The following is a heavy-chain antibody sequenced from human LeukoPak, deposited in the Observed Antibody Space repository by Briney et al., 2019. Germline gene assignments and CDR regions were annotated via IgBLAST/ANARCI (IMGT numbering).Heavy chain of an antibody. CDR3: AKGAGYSYDYYFDY. J-gene: IGHJ4*02. CDR1: GFTFSSYV. Sequence: PGGSLRLSCAASGFTFSSYVMSWVRQAPGKGLEWVSAVSGSGGSTYYADSVKGRFTISRDNSKNTLYLQTNSLRAEDTAVYYCAKGAGYSYDYYFDYWGQGTLVTVSS. V-gene: IGHV3-23*01. D-gene: IGHD5-18*01. CDR2: VSGSGGST.